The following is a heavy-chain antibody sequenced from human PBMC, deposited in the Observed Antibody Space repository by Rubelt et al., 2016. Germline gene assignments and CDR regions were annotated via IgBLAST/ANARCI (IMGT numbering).Heavy chain of an antibody. CDR1: GESVSGYY. D-gene: IGHD2/OR15-2a*01. CDR3: ARGLSATRMAS. Sequence: QVQLQQWGAGLFKPSETLSLTCAVYGESVSGYYWSWIRQPPGKGLEWIGEISHSGSTSHNPSLKSRVIISADTSKNQFSLKLTSVTAADTAVYYCARGLSATRMASWGQGTLVTVSS. CDR2: ISHSGST. J-gene: IGHJ4*02. V-gene: IGHV4-34*02.